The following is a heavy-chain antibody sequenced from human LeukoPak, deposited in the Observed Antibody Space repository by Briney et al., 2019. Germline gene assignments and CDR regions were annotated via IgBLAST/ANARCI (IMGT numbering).Heavy chain of an antibody. Sequence: SETLSLTCTASGGSISSSSHYWGWIRQPPGKGLEWIASIYKTGSTFYNPSLKSRVTISVDTSKNQFSLKLSSVTAADTAVFYCARENSGSYREFDCWGQGTLVTVSS. CDR3: ARENSGSYREFDC. CDR2: IYKTGST. V-gene: IGHV4-39*07. J-gene: IGHJ4*02. D-gene: IGHD1-26*01. CDR1: GGSISSSSHY.